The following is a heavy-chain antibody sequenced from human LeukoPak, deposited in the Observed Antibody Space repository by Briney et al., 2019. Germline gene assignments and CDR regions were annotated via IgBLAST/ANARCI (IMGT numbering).Heavy chain of an antibody. CDR3: ARDGQLRYFDWTFDY. J-gene: IGHJ4*02. CDR1: GFTFSSYS. V-gene: IGHV3-48*01. CDR2: ISSSSSTI. D-gene: IGHD3-9*01. Sequence: VGSLRLSCAASGFTFSSYSMNWVRQAPGKGLEWVSYISSSSSTIYYADSVKGRFTISRDNAKNSLYLQMNSLRAEDTAVYYCARDGQLRYFDWTFDYWGQGTLVTVSS.